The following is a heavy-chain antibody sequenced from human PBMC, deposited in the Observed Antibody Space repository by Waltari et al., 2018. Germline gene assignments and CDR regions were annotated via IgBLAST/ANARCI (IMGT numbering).Heavy chain of an antibody. CDR3: AREWGVMIGTAGYYFDY. CDR1: GVPFRREN. V-gene: IGHV3-21*01. D-gene: IGHD3-22*01. CDR2: ISGGSSYK. Sequence: EVQLVGSGGGLVKPGGCVGLSGAASGVPFRRENRNGVRQAPGKGLECVSSISGGSSYKYYADSVKGRFTISRDNVKNSLYLQMNSLRAEDTAVYYCAREWGVMIGTAGYYFDYWAQGTLVTVSS. J-gene: IGHJ4*02.